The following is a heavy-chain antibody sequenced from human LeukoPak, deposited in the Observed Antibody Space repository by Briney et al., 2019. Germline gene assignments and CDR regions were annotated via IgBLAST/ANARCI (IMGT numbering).Heavy chain of an antibody. Sequence: ASVKASCKASGYIFTDYYLHWVRQAPGQGLEWMGWINPDSGDTNFAQKFQGRVSMTRDTSISTAYMELSRLTSDDTAYYYCARVQYYKILTRSFQYWGQGTLVTVSS. V-gene: IGHV1-2*02. D-gene: IGHD3-9*01. CDR3: ARVQYYKILTRSFQY. J-gene: IGHJ4*02. CDR1: GYIFTDYY. CDR2: INPDSGDT.